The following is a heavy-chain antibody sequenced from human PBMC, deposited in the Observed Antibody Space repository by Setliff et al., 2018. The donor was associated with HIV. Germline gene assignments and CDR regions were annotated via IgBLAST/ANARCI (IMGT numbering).Heavy chain of an antibody. CDR3: AKDYTTTFWSGQAPYYYFYMDV. D-gene: IGHD3-3*01. CDR2: INGDGDST. J-gene: IGHJ6*03. V-gene: IGHV3-23*01. Sequence: PGGSLRLSCAASGFTFSFHAMTWVRQAPGKGLEWVSGINGDGDSTYYADSVKGRFTVSRDNSKDTLTLQMNDLRAEDTGLYYCAKDYTTTFWSGQAPYYYFYMDVWGKGTTVTVSS. CDR1: GFTFSFHA.